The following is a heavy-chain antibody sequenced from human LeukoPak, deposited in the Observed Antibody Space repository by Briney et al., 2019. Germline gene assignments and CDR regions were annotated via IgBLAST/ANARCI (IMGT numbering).Heavy chain of an antibody. CDR2: IHHSGSA. Sequence: SSETLSLTCTVSGASMSGDYWTWIRQPPGRGLEWIGYIHHSGSAKYNPSLRSRVTMSIDTSRNEFSLNLTSVLAADTAVYYCSRDLSWFGFDSWGQGTLVTVPS. D-gene: IGHD3-10*01. J-gene: IGHJ5*01. CDR3: SRDLSWFGFDS. CDR1: GASMSGDY. V-gene: IGHV4-59*12.